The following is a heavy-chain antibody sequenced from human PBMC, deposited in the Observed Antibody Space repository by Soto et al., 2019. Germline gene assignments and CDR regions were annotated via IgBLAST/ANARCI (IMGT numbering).Heavy chain of an antibody. Sequence: ASVKVSCKASGYTFTSYAMHWVRQAPGQRLEWMGWTNAGNGNTKYSQKFQGRVTITRDTSASTAYMELSSLRSEDTAVYYCARGSGYYYADLWGRGTLVTAPQ. CDR3: ARGSGYYYADL. J-gene: IGHJ2*01. V-gene: IGHV1-3*01. D-gene: IGHD3-22*01. CDR1: GYTFTSYA. CDR2: TNAGNGNT.